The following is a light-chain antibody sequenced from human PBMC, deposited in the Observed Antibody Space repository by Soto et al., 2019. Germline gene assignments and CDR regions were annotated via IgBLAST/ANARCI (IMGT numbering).Light chain of an antibody. CDR3: HQYSNYPLT. J-gene: IGKJ1*01. CDR2: KAS. V-gene: IGKV1-5*03. Sequence: DIQMTQSPSTLSASVGDRVTITCRASQTISTLLAWYQQRPGKAPNLLIYKASSLESGVPSRFSGSGSGTEFTLTISSLQPDDFATYFCHQYSNYPLTFGQGTKVEVK. CDR1: QTISTL.